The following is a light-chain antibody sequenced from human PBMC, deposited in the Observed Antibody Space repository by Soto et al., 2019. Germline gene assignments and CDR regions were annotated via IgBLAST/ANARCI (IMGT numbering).Light chain of an antibody. V-gene: IGLV2-14*01. CDR3: SSYTSSSTLL. CDR2: EVT. Sequence: QSALTQPASVSGSPGQSITISCTGTSSDVGGYNYVSWYQQHPGKAPKLMIYEVTNRPSGVSIRFSGSKSANTASLTISGLQAEDEADYYCSSYTSSSTLLFGGGTQLTVL. CDR1: SSDVGGYNY. J-gene: IGLJ2*01.